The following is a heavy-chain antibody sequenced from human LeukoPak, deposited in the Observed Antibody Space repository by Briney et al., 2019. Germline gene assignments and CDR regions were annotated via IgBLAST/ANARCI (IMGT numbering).Heavy chain of an antibody. Sequence: PSQTLSLTCTVSGGSISSGGYYWSWIRQPPGKGLEWIGYIYHSGSTYYNPSLKSRVTISVDRSKNQFSLKLNSVTAADTAVYYCVRSLGHHDYWGQGTLVTVSS. CDR3: VRSLGHHDY. V-gene: IGHV4-30-2*02. J-gene: IGHJ4*02. CDR1: GGSISSGGYY. CDR2: IYHSGST. D-gene: IGHD7-27*01.